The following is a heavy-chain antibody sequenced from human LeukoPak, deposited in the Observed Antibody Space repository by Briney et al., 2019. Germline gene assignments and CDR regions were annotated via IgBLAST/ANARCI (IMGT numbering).Heavy chain of an antibody. CDR1: GGSISSYY. Sequence: PSETLSLTCTVSGGSISSYYWTWIRQPPGKGLEWIRYLSYSGSTSYNPSPKSRVPVSVAMSENQVSLKLTSVTAAATAVYYWARGGSGGQSGFDPWGQGTLVTVSS. CDR2: LSYSGST. J-gene: IGHJ5*02. CDR3: ARGGSGGQSGFDP. V-gene: IGHV4-59*01. D-gene: IGHD3-10*01.